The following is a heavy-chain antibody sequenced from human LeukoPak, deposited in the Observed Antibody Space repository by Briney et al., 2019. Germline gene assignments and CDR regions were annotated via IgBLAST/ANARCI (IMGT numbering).Heavy chain of an antibody. CDR2: IHHSGTT. V-gene: IGHV4-4*02. CDR3: ARGYYYDSSGYPDAFDI. CDR1: GGSISSSTW. J-gene: IGHJ3*02. Sequence: SETLSLTCTVSGGSISSSTWWGWVRQPPGKGLECIGEIHHSGTTNYNPSLKSRVTISVDTSKNQFSLKLSSVTAADTAVYYCARGYYYDSSGYPDAFDIWGQGTMVTVSS. D-gene: IGHD3-22*01.